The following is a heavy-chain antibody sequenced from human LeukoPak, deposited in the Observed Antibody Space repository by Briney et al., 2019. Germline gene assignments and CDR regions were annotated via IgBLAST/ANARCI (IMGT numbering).Heavy chain of an antibody. CDR1: GGTFSSYA. CDR2: IIPIFGTA. CDR3: AIRCRGGSCYSSYFDY. J-gene: IGHJ4*02. D-gene: IGHD2-15*01. Sequence: ASVKVSCKASGGTFSSYAISWVRQAPGQGLEWMGGIIPIFGTANYAQKFQGRVTITADKSTSTAYMELSSLRSEDTAVYYCAIRCRGGSCYSSYFDYWGQGTLVTVSS. V-gene: IGHV1-69*06.